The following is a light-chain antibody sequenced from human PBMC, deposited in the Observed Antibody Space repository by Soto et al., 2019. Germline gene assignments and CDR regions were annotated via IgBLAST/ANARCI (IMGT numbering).Light chain of an antibody. CDR3: QEYKRWPPQA. V-gene: IGKV3-15*01. Sequence: EIVMTQSPATLSVSPGASATLSCRASQSVSTNLAWYQQKPGQAPRLLIYGASTRATGIPARFSGSGSGTEFTPCISSLWSEDVEVEYCQEYKRWPPQAFGQGTKVDIK. J-gene: IGKJ1*01. CDR2: GAS. CDR1: QSVSTN.